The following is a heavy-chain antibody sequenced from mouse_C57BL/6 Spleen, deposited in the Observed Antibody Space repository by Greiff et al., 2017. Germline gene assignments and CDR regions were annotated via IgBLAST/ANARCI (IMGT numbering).Heavy chain of an antibody. V-gene: IGHV2-2*01. D-gene: IGHD1-1*01. CDR3: ASYYGSSYGYAMDY. CDR1: GFSLTSYG. J-gene: IGHJ4*01. CDR2: IWSGGST. Sequence: QVQLQQSGPGLVQPSQSLSITCTVSGFSLTSYGVHWVRQSPGKGLEWLGVIWSGGSTDYNAAFISRLSISKDNSKSQVFFKMNSLQADDTAIYYCASYYGSSYGYAMDYWGQGTSVTVSS.